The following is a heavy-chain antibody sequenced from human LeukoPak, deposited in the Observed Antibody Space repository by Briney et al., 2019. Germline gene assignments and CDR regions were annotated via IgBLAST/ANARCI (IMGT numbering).Heavy chain of an antibody. V-gene: IGHV3-21*01. D-gene: IGHD3-10*01. CDR2: ISSTSDYI. CDR1: GFTFTDYS. Sequence: GGSLRLSCAASGFTFTDYSINWVRQAPRRGLEWVSCISSTSDYIYYADSVKGRFTISRDNAKNSLYLQMNSLRAEDTAVYYCARERFHGSGAPKFDYWGQGTLVTVSS. CDR3: ARERFHGSGAPKFDY. J-gene: IGHJ4*02.